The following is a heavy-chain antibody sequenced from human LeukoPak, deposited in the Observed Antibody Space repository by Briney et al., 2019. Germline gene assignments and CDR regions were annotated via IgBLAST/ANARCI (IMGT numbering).Heavy chain of an antibody. D-gene: IGHD3-10*01. CDR3: ASRTDGLSITLLDY. CDR1: GYSFTAYY. Sequence: ATLKVSCKASGYSFTAYYLHWFRQPPGQGLEWMGRINPDSGVTHYAQKFPSSVTVTRDTSLSTAYMELSNLSSDDPAVYYCASRTDGLSITLLDYWGQGPLVTVSS. V-gene: IGHV1-2*06. CDR2: INPDSGVT. J-gene: IGHJ4*02.